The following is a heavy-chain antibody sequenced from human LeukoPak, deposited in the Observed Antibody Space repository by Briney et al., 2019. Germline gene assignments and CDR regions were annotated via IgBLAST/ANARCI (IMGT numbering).Heavy chain of an antibody. V-gene: IGHV3-21*01. CDR1: GFTFRSYS. Sequence: PGGSLRLSCAASGFTFRSYSMNWIRQAPGKGLEWVSSFGTRSTSVYHAGSVKGRFAISRDNAKNSLYLQMNSLRAEDTALYYCAREVSEGFDFWGQGTLVTVSS. CDR3: AREVSEGFDF. D-gene: IGHD3-22*01. J-gene: IGHJ4*02. CDR2: FGTRSTSV.